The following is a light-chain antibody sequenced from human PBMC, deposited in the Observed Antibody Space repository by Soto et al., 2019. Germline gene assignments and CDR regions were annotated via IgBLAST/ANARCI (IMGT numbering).Light chain of an antibody. Sequence: QAVVTEERSLTVSPGGRVTLTCASRTGAVTSGYYPNWFQQKPGQAPRALIYSTSNKQSRTPARFSGSLLGGKAALTLSGVQPEDEAEYYSLLDYCAAVFGGGTKLTVL. CDR1: TGAVTSGYY. CDR2: STS. CDR3: LLDYCAAV. V-gene: IGLV7-43*01. J-gene: IGLJ2*01.